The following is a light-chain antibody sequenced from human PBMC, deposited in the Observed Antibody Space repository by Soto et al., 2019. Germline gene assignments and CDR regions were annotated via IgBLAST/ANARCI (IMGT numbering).Light chain of an antibody. J-gene: IGKJ1*01. CDR3: QQYNGYSTWT. CDR2: DAS. Sequence: DIQMTQSPSTLSASVGDRVTITCRASQSISRWLAWYQQKPGKAPKVLIWDASSLQRGVPSRFSGSGTGTEFTLTISSLQPDDFATYYCQQYNGYSTWTFGQGTKVDIK. V-gene: IGKV1-5*01. CDR1: QSISRW.